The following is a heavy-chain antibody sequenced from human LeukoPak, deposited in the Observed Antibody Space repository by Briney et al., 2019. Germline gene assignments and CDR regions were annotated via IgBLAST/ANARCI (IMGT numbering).Heavy chain of an antibody. CDR1: GGTFSSYA. V-gene: IGHV1-69*13. CDR3: ARDSTAYGDYWAFYYYYGMDV. J-gene: IGHJ6*02. D-gene: IGHD4-17*01. Sequence: GASVKVSCKASGGTFSSYAISWVRQAPGQGLEWMGGIIPIFGTANYAQKFQGRVTITADGSTSTAYMELSSLRSEDTAVYYCARDSTAYGDYWAFYYYYGMDVWGQGTTVTVSS. CDR2: IIPIFGTA.